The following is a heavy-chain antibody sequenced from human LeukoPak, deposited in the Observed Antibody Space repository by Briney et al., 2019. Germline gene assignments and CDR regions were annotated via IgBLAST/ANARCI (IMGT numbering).Heavy chain of an antibody. J-gene: IGHJ6*03. CDR2: IYYSGST. V-gene: IGHV4-59*01. Sequence: SETLSLTCTVSGGSISSYYWSWIRKPPGKGLEWIGYIYYSGSTNYNPSLKSRVTISVDTSKNQFSLKLSPVTAADTAVYYCARERVYAFSYVDVWGKGTTVTVSS. CDR1: GGSISSYY. CDR3: ARERVYAFSYVDV. D-gene: IGHD2-8*01.